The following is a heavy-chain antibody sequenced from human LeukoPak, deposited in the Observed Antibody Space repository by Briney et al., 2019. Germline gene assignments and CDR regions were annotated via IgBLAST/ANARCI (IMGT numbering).Heavy chain of an antibody. J-gene: IGHJ6*03. CDR2: INNSGTT. CDR3: ASSRGYTSGLWYYYMEV. D-gene: IGHD6-25*01. CDR1: GGSFTSYY. Sequence: SESLSLTCAVYGGSFTSYYWSWIRQPPGKGLEWIAEINNSGTTNYNPSLKGRVTISVDTSKNQVSLKLSSVTAADTAVYYCASSRGYTSGLWYYYMEVWGKGNGHRLL. V-gene: IGHV4-34*01.